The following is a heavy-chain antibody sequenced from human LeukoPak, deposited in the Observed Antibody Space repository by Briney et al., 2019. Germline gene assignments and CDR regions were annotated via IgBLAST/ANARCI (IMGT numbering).Heavy chain of an antibody. D-gene: IGHD3-3*01. CDR3: ARKGYDFWSVYYTGIGFWFDP. CDR1: GGTFSSYA. CDR2: IIPIFGTA. V-gene: IGHV1-69*13. Sequence: SVKVSCKASGGTFSSYAISWVRQAPGQGLEWMGGIIPIFGTANYAQKFQGRVTNTADESTSTAYMELSSLRSEDTAVYYCARKGYDFWSVYYTGIGFWFDPWGQGTLVTVSS. J-gene: IGHJ5*02.